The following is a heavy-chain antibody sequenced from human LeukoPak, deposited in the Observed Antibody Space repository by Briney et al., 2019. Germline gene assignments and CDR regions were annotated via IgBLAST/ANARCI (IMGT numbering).Heavy chain of an antibody. CDR3: ARGLATPIAVAGENFDY. CDR2: INPNSGGT. Sequence: ASVKVSCKASGCTFTGYYMHWVRQAPGQGLEWMGWINPNSGGTNYAQKFQGWVTMTRDTSISTAYMELSRLRSDDTAVYYCARGLATPIAVAGENFDYWGQGTLVTVSS. D-gene: IGHD6-19*01. V-gene: IGHV1-2*04. CDR1: GCTFTGYY. J-gene: IGHJ4*02.